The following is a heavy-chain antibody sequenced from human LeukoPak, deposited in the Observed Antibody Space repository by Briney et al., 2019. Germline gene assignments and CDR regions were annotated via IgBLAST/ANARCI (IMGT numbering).Heavy chain of an antibody. D-gene: IGHD3-3*01. CDR2: IRYDGSNK. J-gene: IGHJ4*02. Sequence: GGSLRLSCAASGFTFSSYRMHWVRQAPGKGLEWVAFIRYDGSNKYYADSVKGRFTISRDNSKNTLYLQMNSRRAEDTAVYYCAKDQEWVLGYWGQGTLVTVSS. CDR1: GFTFSSYR. CDR3: AKDQEWVLGY. V-gene: IGHV3-30*02.